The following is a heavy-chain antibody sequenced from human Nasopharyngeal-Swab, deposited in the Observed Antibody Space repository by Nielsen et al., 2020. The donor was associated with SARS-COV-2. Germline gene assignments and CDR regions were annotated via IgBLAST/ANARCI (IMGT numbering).Heavy chain of an antibody. Sequence: GSLRLSCAVYGGSFSGYYWSWIRQPPGKGLEWIGEINHSGSTNYNPSLKSRVTISVDTSKNQFSLKLSSVTAADTAVYYCARGRGLRHYYYYYGMDVWGQGTTATVSS. CDR1: GGSFSGYY. V-gene: IGHV4-34*01. J-gene: IGHJ6*02. CDR3: ARGRGLRHYYYYYGMDV. CDR2: INHSGST. D-gene: IGHD3-3*01.